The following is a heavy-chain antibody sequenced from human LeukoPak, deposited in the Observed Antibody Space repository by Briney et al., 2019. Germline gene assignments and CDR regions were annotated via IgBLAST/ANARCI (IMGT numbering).Heavy chain of an antibody. J-gene: IGHJ4*02. CDR2: ISSDGSNK. CDR3: AGSLYSSSSPYFNY. D-gene: IGHD6-6*01. Sequence: PGGSLRLSCAASGFNFSSYAMHWVRQALGKGLEWVAVISSDGSNKYYADSVKGRFTISRDNSKNTLYLQMNSLRAEDTAVYYCAGSLYSSSSPYFNYWGQGTLVTVSS. CDR1: GFNFSSYA. V-gene: IGHV3-30-3*01.